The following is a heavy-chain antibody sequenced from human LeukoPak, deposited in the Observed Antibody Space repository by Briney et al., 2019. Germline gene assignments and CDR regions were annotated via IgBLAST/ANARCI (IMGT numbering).Heavy chain of an antibody. CDR2: INQSGST. D-gene: IGHD1-7*01. V-gene: IGHV4-34*01. Sequence: SETLSLTCAVYGASFSGYYWSWIRQPPGKGLEWIGEINQSGSTNSNPSLKSRITISVDTSKNQFSRKLSSVTAADTAVYYCARGVDWNYDYWGQGTLVTVSS. J-gene: IGHJ4*02. CDR3: ARGVDWNYDY. CDR1: GASFSGYY.